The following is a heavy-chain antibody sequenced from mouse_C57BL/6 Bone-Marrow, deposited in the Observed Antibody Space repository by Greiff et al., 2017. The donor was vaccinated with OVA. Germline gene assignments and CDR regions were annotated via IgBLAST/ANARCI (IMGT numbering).Heavy chain of an antibody. CDR3: ARLICLCGFDY. V-gene: IGHV5-6*02. CDR1: GFTFSSYG. J-gene: IGHJ2*01. Sequence: DVKLVESGGDLVKPGGSLKLSCAASGFTFSSYGMSWVRQTPDKRLEWVATISSGGSYTYYPDSVKGRFTISRTNAKNTLYLQMSILTSEDTAMSYCARLICLCGFDYWGQGTTLTVSS. D-gene: IGHD6-1*01. CDR2: ISSGGSYT.